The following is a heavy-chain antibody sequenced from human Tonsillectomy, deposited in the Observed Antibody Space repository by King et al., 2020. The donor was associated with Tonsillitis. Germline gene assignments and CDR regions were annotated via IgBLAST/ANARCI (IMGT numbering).Heavy chain of an antibody. D-gene: IGHD1-26*01. V-gene: IGHV3-9*01. CDR1: GFTFDDYA. CDR2: CSWNSGSI. J-gene: IGHJ4*02. CDR3: AKDIRRGGSLFDY. Sequence: VQLVESGGGLVQPGRSLRLSCAASGFTFDDYAMHWVRQAPGKGLEWVAGCSWNSGSIGYADSVKGRFTISRDNAKNSLYLQMNSLRAEDTALYYCAKDIRRGGSLFDYWGQGTLVTVSS.